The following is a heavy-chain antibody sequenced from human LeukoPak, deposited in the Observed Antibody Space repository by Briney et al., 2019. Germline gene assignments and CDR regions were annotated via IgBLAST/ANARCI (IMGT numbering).Heavy chain of an antibody. CDR1: GFTFSTYS. D-gene: IGHD2-2*01. V-gene: IGHV3-48*01. J-gene: IGHJ4*02. CDR2: ISSSSSII. Sequence: GGSLRLSCAASGFTFSTYSMNWVRQAPGKGLEWVSYISSSSSIIYYADSVKGRFTISRDNAKNSLYLQMNSLRAEETATYYCVKGCDITCYRSDSWGQGTLATVSS. CDR3: VKGCDITCYRSDS.